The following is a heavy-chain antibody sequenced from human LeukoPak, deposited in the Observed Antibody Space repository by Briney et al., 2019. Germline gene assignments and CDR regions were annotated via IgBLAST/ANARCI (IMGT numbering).Heavy chain of an antibody. CDR1: GGSISSSSYY. D-gene: IGHD7-27*01. Sequence: SETLSLTCTVSGGSISSSSYYWGWIRQPPGKGLEWIGSIYYSGSTYYNPSLTSRVTISVDTSKNQFSLKLNSVTAADTAVYYCAREPKPPAGGQLGIFDSWGQGALVTVSS. CDR2: IYYSGST. J-gene: IGHJ4*02. CDR3: AREPKPPAGGQLGIFDS. V-gene: IGHV4-39*07.